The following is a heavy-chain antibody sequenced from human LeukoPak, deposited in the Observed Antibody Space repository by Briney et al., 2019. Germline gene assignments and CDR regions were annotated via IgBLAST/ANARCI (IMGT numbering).Heavy chain of an antibody. Sequence: ASVKVSCKASGYTFTSYGISWVRQAPGQGLEWMGWISAYNGNTNYAQKLQGRVIMTTDTSTSTAYMELRSLRSDDTAVYYCEKEIRYSSGWYGDYWGQGTLVTVSS. V-gene: IGHV1-18*01. D-gene: IGHD6-19*01. CDR1: GYTFTSYG. J-gene: IGHJ4*02. CDR3: EKEIRYSSGWYGDY. CDR2: ISAYNGNT.